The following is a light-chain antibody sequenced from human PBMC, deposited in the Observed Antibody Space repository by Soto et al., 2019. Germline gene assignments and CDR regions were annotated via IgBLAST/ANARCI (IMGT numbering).Light chain of an antibody. CDR3: QQYSNWPLT. V-gene: IGKV3-15*01. CDR1: QSVSSN. J-gene: IGKJ4*01. Sequence: EIVMTQSPATLSVSPGEGATLSCRASQSVSSNLAWYQQKPGQAPRLLIYGASTRATGIPARFSGSGSGAEFSLTLSALQSEDFAIYYCQQYSNWPLTFGGGTKVGIK. CDR2: GAS.